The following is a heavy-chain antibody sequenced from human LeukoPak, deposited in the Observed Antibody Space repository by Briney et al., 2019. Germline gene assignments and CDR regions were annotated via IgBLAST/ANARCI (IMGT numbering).Heavy chain of an antibody. CDR2: ISAYNGNT. Sequence: ASVKVSCKASGYTFTSYGISWVRQAPGQGLEWMGWISAYNGNTNYAQKLQGRVTMTTDTSTGTAYMELRSLRSDDTAVYYCARRVRILTGYDAFDIWGQGTMVTVSS. CDR3: ARRVRILTGYDAFDI. CDR1: GYTFTSYG. D-gene: IGHD3-9*01. V-gene: IGHV1-18*01. J-gene: IGHJ3*02.